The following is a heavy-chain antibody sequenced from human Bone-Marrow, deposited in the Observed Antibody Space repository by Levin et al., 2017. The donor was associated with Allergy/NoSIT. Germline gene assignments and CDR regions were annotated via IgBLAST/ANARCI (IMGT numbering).Heavy chain of an antibody. D-gene: IGHD2-15*01. CDR2: ISGSGGST. Sequence: PGGSLRLSCAASGFTFSSYAMSWVRQAPGKGLEWVSAISGSGGSTYYADSVKGRFTISRDNSKNTLYLQMNSLRAEDTAVYYCAKDLPTVVVVAATLGARFDYWGQGTLVTVSS. J-gene: IGHJ4*02. V-gene: IGHV3-23*01. CDR1: GFTFSSYA. CDR3: AKDLPTVVVVAATLGARFDY.